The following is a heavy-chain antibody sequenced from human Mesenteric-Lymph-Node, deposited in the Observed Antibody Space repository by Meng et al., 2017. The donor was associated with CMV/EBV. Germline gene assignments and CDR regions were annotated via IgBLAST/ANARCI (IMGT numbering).Heavy chain of an antibody. V-gene: IGHV3-20*04. J-gene: IGHJ6*02. CDR2: INWNGGST. Sequence: GESLKISCAASGFKFDDYGFNWVRQVPGKGLEWVCGINWNGGSTGYVDSVKGRFTISRDNAKNSLYLQMNSLRAEDTALYYCARVYSRGFVYHMDVLGQGTTVTVSS. D-gene: IGHD3-22*01. CDR1: GFKFDDYG. CDR3: ARVYSRGFVYHMDV.